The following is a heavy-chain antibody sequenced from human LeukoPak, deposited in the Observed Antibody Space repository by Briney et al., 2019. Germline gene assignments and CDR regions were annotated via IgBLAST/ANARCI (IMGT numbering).Heavy chain of an antibody. CDR3: ARVAYYGSGSYYNLNWFDP. CDR1: GYTFTSYG. J-gene: IGHJ5*02. CDR2: ISAYNGNT. Sequence: ASVKVSCKAPGYTFTSYGISWVRQAPGQGLEWMGWISAYNGNTNYAQKLQGRVTMTTDTSTSTAYMELRSLRSDDTAVYYCARVAYYGSGSYYNLNWFDPWGQGTLVTVSS. V-gene: IGHV1-18*01. D-gene: IGHD3-10*01.